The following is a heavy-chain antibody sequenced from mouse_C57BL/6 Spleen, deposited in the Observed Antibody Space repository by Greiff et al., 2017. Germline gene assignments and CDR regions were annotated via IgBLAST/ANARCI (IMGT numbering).Heavy chain of an antibody. V-gene: IGHV1-20*01. J-gene: IGHJ2*01. Sequence: EVQLQQSGPELVKPGDSVKISCKASGYSFTGYFMNWVMQSHGKSLEWIGRINPYNGDTFYNQKFKGKATLTVDKSSSTAHMELRSLTSEDSAVYYCARQGYGNYNFDYWGQGTTLTVSS. CDR2: INPYNGDT. D-gene: IGHD2-10*02. CDR3: ARQGYGNYNFDY. CDR1: GYSFTGYF.